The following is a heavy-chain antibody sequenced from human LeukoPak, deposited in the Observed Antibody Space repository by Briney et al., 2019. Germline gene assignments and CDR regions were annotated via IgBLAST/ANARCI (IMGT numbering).Heavy chain of an antibody. CDR3: TRGGGYDYTGIDY. CDR2: IRSKAYGGTT. V-gene: IGHV3-49*04. J-gene: IGHJ4*02. CDR1: EFTFGDYA. D-gene: IGHD5-12*01. Sequence: GGSLRLSCTASEFTFGDYAMSWVRQAPGKGLEWVGFIRSKAYGGTTEYAASVKGRFTISRDDSKSIAYLQMNSLKTEDTAVYYCTRGGGYDYTGIDYWGQGTLVTVSS.